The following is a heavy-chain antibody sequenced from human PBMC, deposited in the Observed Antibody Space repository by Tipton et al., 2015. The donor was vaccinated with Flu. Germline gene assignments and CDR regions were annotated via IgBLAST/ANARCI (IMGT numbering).Heavy chain of an antibody. J-gene: IGHJ4*02. Sequence: LRLSCTVSGGSISGSSYQWGWIRQPPGKGLEWIGTIYYSGDTYANPSLKSRLTISVDTFNNQFSLRLTSVTAADTAVYYCARLGKTHYYWGQGTLVIVSS. CDR3: ARLGKTHYY. CDR1: GGSISGSSYQ. D-gene: IGHD1-26*01. V-gene: IGHV4-39*01. CDR2: IYYSGDT.